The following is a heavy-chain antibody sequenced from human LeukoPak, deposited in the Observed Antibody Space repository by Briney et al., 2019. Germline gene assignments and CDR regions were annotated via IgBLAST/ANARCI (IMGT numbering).Heavy chain of an antibody. D-gene: IGHD3-10*01. CDR2: INPNSGGT. CDR3: ARKGVYGSVSYYKEYYFDY. J-gene: IGHJ4*02. Sequence: ASVKVSCKASGYTFTGYYMHWVRQAPGQGLEWMGWINPNSGGTNYAQKFQGWVTMTRDTSISTAYMELSRLRSDDTAVYYCARKGVYGSVSYYKEYYFDYWGQGTLVTVSS. V-gene: IGHV1-2*04. CDR1: GYTFTGYY.